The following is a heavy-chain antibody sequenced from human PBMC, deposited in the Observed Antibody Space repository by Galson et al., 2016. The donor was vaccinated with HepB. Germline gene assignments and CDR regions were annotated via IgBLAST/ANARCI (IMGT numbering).Heavy chain of an antibody. CDR3: VSPLHNDGNSGMAFDI. J-gene: IGHJ3*02. CDR1: RFTFSSYW. D-gene: IGHD4-23*01. CDR2: ISGDASGT. Sequence: SLRLSCADSRFTFSSYWMHWVRQVPGKGPVWVSVISGDASGTRYADSVKGRFTISRDNTKNTLYLKMNSLRADDTAVYYCVSPLHNDGNSGMAFDIWGQGTMVTVSS. V-gene: IGHV3-74*01.